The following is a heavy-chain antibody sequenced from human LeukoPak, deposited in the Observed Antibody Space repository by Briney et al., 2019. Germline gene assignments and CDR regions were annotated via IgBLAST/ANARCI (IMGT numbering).Heavy chain of an antibody. D-gene: IGHD3-22*01. CDR3: ARVRKALYYYDSSGYYYFDY. Sequence: SETLSLTCAVSGGSISSSNWWSWVRQPPGKGLEWIGEIYHSGSTNYNPSLKSRVTISVDTSKNQFSLKLSSVTAADTAVYYCARVRKALYYYDSSGYYYFDYWGQGTLVTVSS. CDR1: GGSISSSNW. J-gene: IGHJ4*02. V-gene: IGHV4-4*02. CDR2: IYHSGST.